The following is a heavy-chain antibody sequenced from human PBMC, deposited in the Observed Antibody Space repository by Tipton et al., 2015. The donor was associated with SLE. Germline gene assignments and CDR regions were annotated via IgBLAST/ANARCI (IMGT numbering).Heavy chain of an antibody. CDR3: ARAPGLERSYYYYYYMDV. Sequence: TLSLTYAVYGGSFSGYYWSWIRQPPGKGLEWIGDINHSGSTNYNPSLKSRVTISVDTSKNQFSLRLSSVTAADTAVYYCARAPGLERSYYYYYYMDVWGQGTTVTVSS. J-gene: IGHJ6*03. CDR1: GGSFSGYY. V-gene: IGHV4-34*01. CDR2: INHSGST. D-gene: IGHD1-1*01.